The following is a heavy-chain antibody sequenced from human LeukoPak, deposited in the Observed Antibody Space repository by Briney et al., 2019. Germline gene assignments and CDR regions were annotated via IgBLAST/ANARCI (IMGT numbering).Heavy chain of an antibody. CDR1: GDAIRSYY. CDR3: ARVKPNLVRGYFLYMDV. J-gene: IGHJ6*03. Sequence: NPSETLSLTCTVSGDAIRSYYWSWIRQPPGKGLEYIGYLSYSGSSNYNPSLKSRVTISGGTSKNQLSLNLSSVTAADTAVYCCARVKPNLVRGYFLYMDVWGKGATVIVSS. D-gene: IGHD1-26*01. CDR2: LSYSGSS. V-gene: IGHV4-59*01.